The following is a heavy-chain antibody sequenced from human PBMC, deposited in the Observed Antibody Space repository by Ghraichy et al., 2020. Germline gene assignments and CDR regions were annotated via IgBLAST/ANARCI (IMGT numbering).Heavy chain of an antibody. J-gene: IGHJ5*02. Sequence: GGSLRLSCAASGFTFSSYSMNWVRQAPGKGLEWVSSISSSSSYIYYADSVKGRFTISRDNAKNSLYLQMNSLRAEDTAVYYCARGAPDYGDYPRGPWGQGTLVTVSS. CDR3: ARGAPDYGDYPRGP. V-gene: IGHV3-21*01. CDR1: GFTFSSYS. CDR2: ISSSSSYI. D-gene: IGHD4-17*01.